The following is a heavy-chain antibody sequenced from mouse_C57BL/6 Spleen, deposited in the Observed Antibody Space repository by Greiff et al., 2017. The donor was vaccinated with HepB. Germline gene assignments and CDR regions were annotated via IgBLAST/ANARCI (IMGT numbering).Heavy chain of an antibody. CDR2: IDPSDSET. D-gene: IGHD2-4*01. Sequence: VQLQRPGAELVRPGSSVKLSCKASGYTFTSYWMHWVKQRPIQGLEWIGNIDPSDSETHYNQKFKDKATLTVDKSSSTAYMQLSSLTSEDSAVYDCARGGYYDYDRWFAYWGQGTLVTVSA. CDR1: GYTFTSYW. J-gene: IGHJ3*01. CDR3: ARGGYYDYDRWFAY. V-gene: IGHV1-52*01.